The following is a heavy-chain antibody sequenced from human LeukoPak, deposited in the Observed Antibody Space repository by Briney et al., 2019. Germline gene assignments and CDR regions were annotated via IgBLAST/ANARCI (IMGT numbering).Heavy chain of an antibody. V-gene: IGHV3-20*04. CDR3: ARDSFDSSGYYYGFDY. Sequence: GGSLRLSCAASGFTFYDYGMSWVRQAPGKGLEWVSGINWNGGSTGYADSVKGRFTISRDNAKNSLYLQMNSLRAEDTALYYCARDSFDSSGYYYGFDYWGQGTLVTVSS. J-gene: IGHJ4*02. CDR2: INWNGGST. CDR1: GFTFYDYG. D-gene: IGHD3-22*01.